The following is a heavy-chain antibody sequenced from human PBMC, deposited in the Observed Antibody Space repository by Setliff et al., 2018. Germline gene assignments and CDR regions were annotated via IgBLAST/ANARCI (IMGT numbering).Heavy chain of an antibody. J-gene: IGHJ4*02. Sequence: PSETLSLTCTVSDDSFTSSRYYWGWIRQAPGSGLEWIGSISYSGTPYYNASVESRVTISVDTSKNQFSLNLNSVTAADTAVYYCARYRNYFDSSGQTQYYFDYWGQGTLVTVSS. CDR1: DDSFTSSRYY. CDR3: ARYRNYFDSSGQTQYYFDY. V-gene: IGHV4-39*07. CDR2: ISYSGTP. D-gene: IGHD3-22*01.